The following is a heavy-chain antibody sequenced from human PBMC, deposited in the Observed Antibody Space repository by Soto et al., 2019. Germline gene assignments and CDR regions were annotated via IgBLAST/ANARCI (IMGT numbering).Heavy chain of an antibody. Sequence: TLSLTCTVSGGSISSGDYYWSWIRQPPGKGLEWMGNIYYSGSTYYNPSLKSRLTISVETSKNQFSLKLSSVTAADTAVYYCARVGYHRTWFDPWGQGTLVTVSS. J-gene: IGHJ5*02. D-gene: IGHD2-2*01. CDR2: IYYSGST. CDR3: ARVGYHRTWFDP. CDR1: GGSISSGDYY. V-gene: IGHV4-30-4*01.